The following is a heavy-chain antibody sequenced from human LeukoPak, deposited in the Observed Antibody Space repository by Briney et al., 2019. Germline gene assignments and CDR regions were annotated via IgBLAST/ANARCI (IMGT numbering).Heavy chain of an antibody. Sequence: PGGSLRLSCAASGFTLSSYGTSWVRQAPGKGLEWVSAISDSDGGTYYADSVKGRFTISRDNSKNTLYLQMNSLRAEETAVYYCARLRYYDSSGCFDYWGQGTLVTVSS. D-gene: IGHD3-22*01. J-gene: IGHJ4*02. V-gene: IGHV3-23*01. CDR3: ARLRYYDSSGCFDY. CDR2: ISDSDGGT. CDR1: GFTLSSYG.